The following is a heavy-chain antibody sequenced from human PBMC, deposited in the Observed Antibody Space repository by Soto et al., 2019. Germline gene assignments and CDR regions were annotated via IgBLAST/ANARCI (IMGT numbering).Heavy chain of an antibody. V-gene: IGHV3-21*01. CDR1: GFTFSSYS. CDR3: ARDRPPNYDFWSGYPPVYYGMDV. D-gene: IGHD3-3*01. J-gene: IGHJ6*02. CDR2: ISSSSSYI. Sequence: HGGSLRLSCAASGFTFSSYSMNWVRQAPGKGLEWVSSISSSSSYIYYADSVKGRFTISRDNAKNSLYLQMNSLRAEDTAVYYCARDRPPNYDFWSGYPPVYYGMDVWGQGTTVTVSS.